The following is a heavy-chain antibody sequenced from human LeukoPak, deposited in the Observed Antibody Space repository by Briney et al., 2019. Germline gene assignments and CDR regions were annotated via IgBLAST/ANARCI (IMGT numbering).Heavy chain of an antibody. CDR1: ELSFSSYA. CDR2: IKQDGNEK. V-gene: IGHV3-7*01. J-gene: IGHJ4*02. CDR3: ARDTLGEGEDANYAVYYFDY. D-gene: IGHD4/OR15-4a*01. Sequence: GGSLRLSCAASELSFSSYARTWVRQAPGKGLEWVANIKQDGNEKYYADSVKGRFTISRDNGKNSLDLQMNSLRADDTAFYYCARDTLGEGEDANYAVYYFDYWGQGTLVTVSS.